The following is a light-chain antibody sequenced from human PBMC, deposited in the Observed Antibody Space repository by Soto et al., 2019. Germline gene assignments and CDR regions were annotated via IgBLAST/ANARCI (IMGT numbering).Light chain of an antibody. CDR1: QRISSSY. CDR3: QRYGSSPPFT. V-gene: IGKV3-20*01. J-gene: IGKJ2*01. CDR2: GAS. Sequence: EIVLTQSPGTLSLSPGERATLSCRASQRISSSYLAWYQQKPGQAPRLLISGASTRATGIPDRFSGSGSGTDFTLTISRLEPEDFAVYFCQRYGSSPPFTFGQGTK.